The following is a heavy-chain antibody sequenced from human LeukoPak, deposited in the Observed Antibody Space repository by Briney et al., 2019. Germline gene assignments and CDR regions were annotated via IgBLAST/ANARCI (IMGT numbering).Heavy chain of an antibody. V-gene: IGHV4-4*02. Sequence: KPSGTLSLTCAVSGGSISSSNWWSWVRQPPGKGLEWIGEIYHSGSTNYNPSLKSRVTISVDKSKNQFSLKLSSVTAADTAVYYCARDMGAAAGTFDYWGQGTLVTVPS. CDR2: IYHSGST. CDR3: ARDMGAAAGTFDY. J-gene: IGHJ4*02. CDR1: GGSISSSNW. D-gene: IGHD6-13*01.